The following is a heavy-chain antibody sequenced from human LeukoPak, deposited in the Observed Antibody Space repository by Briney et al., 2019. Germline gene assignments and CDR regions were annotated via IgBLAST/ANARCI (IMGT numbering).Heavy chain of an antibody. V-gene: IGHV3-30*03. CDR2: ISYDGSNK. J-gene: IGHJ3*02. D-gene: IGHD2-15*01. CDR1: GFTFSSYG. CDR3: ASETEDMGAFDI. Sequence: PGGSLRLSCAASGFTFSSYGMHWVRQAPGKGLEWVAVISYDGSNKYYADSVKGRFTISRDNSKNTLYLQMNSLRAEDTAVYYCASETEDMGAFDIWGQGTMVTVSS.